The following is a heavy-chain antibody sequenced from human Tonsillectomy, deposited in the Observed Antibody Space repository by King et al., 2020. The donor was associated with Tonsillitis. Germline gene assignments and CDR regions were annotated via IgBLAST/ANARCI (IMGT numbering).Heavy chain of an antibody. J-gene: IGHJ6*02. CDR1: GFTFYNYV. CDR2: ISGSGGNT. D-gene: IGHD4-23*01. CDR3: RKDLSGNSYHYYYGMDV. V-gene: IGHV3-23*04. Sequence: VQLVESGGGLVQPGGSLRVSCAASGFTFYNYVMSWVRQVPGKGLEGVSSISGSGGNTYYGDSVKGRFTISRDNSRNTLYLQMSNLRADDTAVYYCRKDLSGNSYHYYYGMDVWGQGTTVAVSS.